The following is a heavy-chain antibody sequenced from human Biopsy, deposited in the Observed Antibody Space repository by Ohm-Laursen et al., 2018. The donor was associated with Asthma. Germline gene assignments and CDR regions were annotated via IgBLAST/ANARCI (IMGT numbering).Heavy chain of an antibody. D-gene: IGHD2-8*01. CDR2: SSSGGSR. Sequence: SLRLSCAASGFTVSSNGMSWVRQPPGKGLEWVASVSSSGGSRDYADSVKGRFTISRDNSNTVYLQMNWLRAEDTAIYYCARISICTRTACGPYYIYKMDVWGQGTTVTVSS. V-gene: IGHV3-53*01. CDR3: ARISICTRTACGPYYIYKMDV. J-gene: IGHJ6*03. CDR1: GFTVSSNG.